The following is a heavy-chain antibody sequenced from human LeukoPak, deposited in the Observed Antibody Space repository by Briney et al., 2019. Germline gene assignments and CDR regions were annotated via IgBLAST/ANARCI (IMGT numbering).Heavy chain of an antibody. Sequence: ASVKVSCKASGYTFTSYYMHWVRQAPGQGLEWMGIINPSGGSTSYAQKFQGRVTMTRDTSTSTAYMELSRLRSDDTAVYYCAREPGSGWFDPWGQGTLVTVSS. CDR2: INPSGGST. D-gene: IGHD1-14*01. CDR3: AREPGSGWFDP. CDR1: GYTFTSYY. V-gene: IGHV1-46*01. J-gene: IGHJ5*02.